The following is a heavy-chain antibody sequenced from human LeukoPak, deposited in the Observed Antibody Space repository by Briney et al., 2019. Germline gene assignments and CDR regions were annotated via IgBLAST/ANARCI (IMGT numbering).Heavy chain of an antibody. J-gene: IGHJ4*02. Sequence: GGSLTLSCVASTFTFSNSWMSWVRQVPGKGLEWVANIAQGGREKNYVDSVKGRFIISRDNGKNSLYLEMNSLRAEDTAVYYCAREKQGSSWYDGKESFDYWGQGTLVTVSS. CDR1: TFTFSNSW. CDR3: AREKQGSSWYDGKESFDY. V-gene: IGHV3-7*01. D-gene: IGHD6-13*01. CDR2: IAQGGREK.